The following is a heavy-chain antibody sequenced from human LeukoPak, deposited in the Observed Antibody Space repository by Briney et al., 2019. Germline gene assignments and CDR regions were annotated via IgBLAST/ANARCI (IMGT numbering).Heavy chain of an antibody. J-gene: IGHJ4*02. V-gene: IGHV4-59*01. CDR3: ARDQDYGDYVGRVLDY. Sequence: NPSETLSLTCTVSGGSISSYYWSWIRQPPGKGLEWIGYIYYSGSTNYNPSLKSRVTISVDTSKNQFSLKLSSVTAADTAVYYCARDQDYGDYVGRVLDYWGQGTLVTVSS. D-gene: IGHD4-17*01. CDR1: GGSISSYY. CDR2: IYYSGST.